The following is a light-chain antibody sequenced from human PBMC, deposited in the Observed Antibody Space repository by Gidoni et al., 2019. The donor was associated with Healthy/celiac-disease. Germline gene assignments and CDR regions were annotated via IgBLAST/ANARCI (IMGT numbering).Light chain of an antibody. J-gene: IGKJ2*01. CDR1: QSVSSN. CDR2: GAS. CDR3: QQYDDWPPRYT. Sequence: EIVMTQSPATLSVSPGERATRTCRASQSVSSNLSWYQQRPGQAPRLLIYGASTRATGIPARFSGRGSTTEFTLTISSLQSEDSAVYYCQQYDDWPPRYTFGQGTKLEIK. V-gene: IGKV3-15*01.